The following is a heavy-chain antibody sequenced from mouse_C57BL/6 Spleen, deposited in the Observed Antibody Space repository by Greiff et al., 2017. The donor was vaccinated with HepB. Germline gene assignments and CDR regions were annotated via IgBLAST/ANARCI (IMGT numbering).Heavy chain of an antibody. J-gene: IGHJ1*03. CDR1: GYTFTDYY. V-gene: IGHV1-26*01. Sequence: VQLQQSGPELVKISCQASGYTFTDYYMNWVKQSHGKSLEWIGDINPNNGGTSYNQKFKGKATLTVDKSSSTAYMELRSLTSEDSAVYYCARGSTMVTTGTDWYFDVWGTGTTVTVSS. D-gene: IGHD2-2*01. CDR3: ARGSTMVTTGTDWYFDV. CDR2: INPNNGGT.